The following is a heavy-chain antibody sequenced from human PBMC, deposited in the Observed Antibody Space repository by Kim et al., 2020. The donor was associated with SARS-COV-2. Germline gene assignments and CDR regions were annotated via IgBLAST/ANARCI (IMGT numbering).Heavy chain of an antibody. V-gene: IGHV3-23*01. CDR1: GFTFSSYA. CDR2: ISGSGGST. D-gene: IGHD3-16*02. Sequence: GGSLRLSCAASGFTFSSYAMSWVRQAPGKGLEWVSAISGSGGSTYYADSVKGRFTISRDNSKNTLYLQMNSLRAEDTAVYYCAKGDLYDYVWGSYRSGAFDIWGKGTMVTVSS. CDR3: AKGDLYDYVWGSYRSGAFDI. J-gene: IGHJ3*02.